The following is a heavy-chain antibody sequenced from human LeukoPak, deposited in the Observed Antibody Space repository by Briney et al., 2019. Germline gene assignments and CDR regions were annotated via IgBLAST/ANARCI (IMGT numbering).Heavy chain of an antibody. CDR3: ARGRGDSRGTSFDS. CDR1: VDSISIYY. CDR2: IYYTGST. V-gene: IGHV4-59*01. J-gene: IGHJ4*02. D-gene: IGHD3-22*01. Sequence: SGTLSLTCTGSVDSISIYYWSWMWHPPGKGLELIGYIYYTGSTTYNPSLNSPLTISIDTSKNQFSLNLISLTAADTAVYYCARGRGDSRGTSFDSWGQGTLVTASS.